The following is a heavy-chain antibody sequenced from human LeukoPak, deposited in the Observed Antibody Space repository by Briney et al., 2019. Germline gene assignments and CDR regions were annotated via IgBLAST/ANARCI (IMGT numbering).Heavy chain of an antibody. CDR2: ISYSGTS. V-gene: IGHV4-59*08. D-gene: IGHD6-19*01. J-gene: IGHJ2*01. CDR1: GGSLSSHY. Sequence: PSETLSLTCTVSGGSLSSHYWNWIRQPPGKRLEWIGYISYSGTSDNNPSLKSRVSMSVDTSKRQFSLKMKSVTASDTAMYYCARRGPNSGSARGWDFGLWGRGTLVTVSA. CDR3: ARRGPNSGSARGWDFGL.